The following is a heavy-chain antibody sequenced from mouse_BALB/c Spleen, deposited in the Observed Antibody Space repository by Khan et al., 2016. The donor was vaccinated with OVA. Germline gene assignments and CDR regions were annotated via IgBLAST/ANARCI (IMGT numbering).Heavy chain of an antibody. CDR1: GFSLTTYD. J-gene: IGHJ3*01. V-gene: IGHV2-2*02. D-gene: IGHD2-4*01. CDR3: ARNYDYDEGLAY. Sequence: QVQLQQSGPGLVQPSQSLSITCTVSGFSLTTYDVHWVRQSPGKGLEWLGVIWSGGSTDYNAAFISRLSISKDSSKSQVFFKMNSLQVNDTAIYYCARNYDYDEGLAYWGQGTLVTVSA. CDR2: IWSGGST.